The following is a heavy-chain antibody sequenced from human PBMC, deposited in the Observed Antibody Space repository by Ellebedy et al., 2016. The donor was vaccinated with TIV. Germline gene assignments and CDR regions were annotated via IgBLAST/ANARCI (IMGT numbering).Heavy chain of an antibody. V-gene: IGHV1-18*04. J-gene: IGHJ5*02. CDR2: ISTYNGNT. CDR3: TRQMTAIGGGFDP. Sequence: AASVKVSCKASGNTFPSYGISWVRQAPGQGLEWMGWISTYNGNTNYAQKFQGRVTMTKDASASTAYMELSSLRSEDTAVYYCTRQMTAIGGGFDPWGQGTLVTVSS. CDR1: GNTFPSYG. D-gene: IGHD5-18*01.